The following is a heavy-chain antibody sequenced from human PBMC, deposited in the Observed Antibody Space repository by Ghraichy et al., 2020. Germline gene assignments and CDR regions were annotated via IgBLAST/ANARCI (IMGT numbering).Heavy chain of an antibody. CDR2: IRYDGSNK. CDR3: ANLGGVATITVAASRV. Sequence: GESLNISCAASGFTFSSYGMHWVRQAPGKGLEWVAFIRYDGSNKYYADSVKGRFTISRDNSKNTLYLQMNSLRAEDTAVYYCANLGGVATITVAASRVWGQGTLVTVSS. CDR1: GFTFSSYG. J-gene: IGHJ4*02. V-gene: IGHV3-30*02. D-gene: IGHD5-12*01.